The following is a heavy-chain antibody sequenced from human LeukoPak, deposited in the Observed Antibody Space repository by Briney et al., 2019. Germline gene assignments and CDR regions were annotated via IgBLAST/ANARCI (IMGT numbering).Heavy chain of an antibody. Sequence: PSETLSLTCTVSGGSISSSIYYWSWIRQPPGKGLEWIGEINHSGSTNYNPSLKSRVTISVDTSKNQFSLKLSSVTAADTAVYYCASLKWGSVRWPNYYYYGMDVWGQGTTVTVSS. V-gene: IGHV4-39*07. CDR3: ASLKWGSVRWPNYYYYGMDV. CDR1: GGSISSSIYY. J-gene: IGHJ6*02. CDR2: INHSGST. D-gene: IGHD4-17*01.